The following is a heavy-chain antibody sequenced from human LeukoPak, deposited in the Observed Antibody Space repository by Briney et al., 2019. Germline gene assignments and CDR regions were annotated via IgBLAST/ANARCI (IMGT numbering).Heavy chain of an antibody. V-gene: IGHV3-48*03. Sequence: GGSLRLSCAASGFTFSSYEMNWVRQAPGKGLEWVSYISSSGSTIYYADSVKGRFTISRDNAKNSLYLQMNSLRAEDTAVYYCARVMGVGYFDYWGQGTPVTVSS. D-gene: IGHD3-16*01. J-gene: IGHJ4*02. CDR1: GFTFSSYE. CDR3: ARVMGVGYFDY. CDR2: ISSSGSTI.